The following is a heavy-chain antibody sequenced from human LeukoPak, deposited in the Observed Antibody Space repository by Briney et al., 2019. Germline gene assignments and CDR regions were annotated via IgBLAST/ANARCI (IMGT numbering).Heavy chain of an antibody. CDR2: ISYDGSNK. V-gene: IGHV3-30*18. J-gene: IGHJ4*02. CDR1: GFTFSSYG. CDR3: AKDRDSGSLDY. Sequence: PGRSLRLSCAASGFTFSSYGMHWVRQAPGKGLEWVAVISYDGSNKYYADSVKGRFTISRDNSKNTLYLQMNSLRAEDTAVYYCAKDRDSGSLDYWGQGTLVTVSS. D-gene: IGHD1-26*01.